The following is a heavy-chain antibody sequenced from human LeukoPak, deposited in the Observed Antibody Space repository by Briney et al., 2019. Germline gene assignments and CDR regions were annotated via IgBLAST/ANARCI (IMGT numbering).Heavy chain of an antibody. V-gene: IGHV3-23*01. D-gene: IGHD3-10*01. Sequence: GGSLRLSCAASGFTFSNYAVRWVRQAPGKGLEWVSAISGSGVSTFYADSVKGRFTVSRDNSKNTLYLQMTSLRAEDTAVYYCAKDSDYNSGSFDYWGQGTLVTVSS. CDR1: GFTFSNYA. J-gene: IGHJ4*02. CDR2: ISGSGVST. CDR3: AKDSDYNSGSFDY.